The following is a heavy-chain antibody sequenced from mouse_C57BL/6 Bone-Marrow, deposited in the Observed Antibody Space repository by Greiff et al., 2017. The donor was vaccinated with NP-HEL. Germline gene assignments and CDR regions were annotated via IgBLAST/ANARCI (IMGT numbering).Heavy chain of an antibody. D-gene: IGHD2-4*01. J-gene: IGHJ2*01. CDR1: GFTFSSYG. CDR3: ARPSMITTSDFDY. Sequence: DVMLVESGGDLVKPGGSLKLSCAASGFTFSSYGLSWVRQTPDKRLEWVATISSAGSYTYYPDSVMGRFTISSDNAKNTLYLQMSSLKSEDTAMYYCARPSMITTSDFDYWGQGTTLTVSS. V-gene: IGHV5-6*02. CDR2: ISSAGSYT.